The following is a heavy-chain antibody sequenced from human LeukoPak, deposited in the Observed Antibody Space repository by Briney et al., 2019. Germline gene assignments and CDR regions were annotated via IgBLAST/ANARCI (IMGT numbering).Heavy chain of an antibody. D-gene: IGHD3-10*01. V-gene: IGHV1-18*01. J-gene: IGHJ6*02. CDR2: ISAYNGNT. Sequence: ASVKVSCKASGYTFTGYGISWVRQAPGQGLEWMGWISAYNGNTNYAQKLQGRVTMTTDTSTSTAYMELRSLRSDDTAVYYCARDRVRGAIYYYYYGMDVWGQGTTVTVSS. CDR3: ARDRVRGAIYYYYYGMDV. CDR1: GYTFTGYG.